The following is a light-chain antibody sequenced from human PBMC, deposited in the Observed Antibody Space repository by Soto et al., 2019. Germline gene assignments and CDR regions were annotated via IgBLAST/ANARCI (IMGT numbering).Light chain of an antibody. J-gene: IGKJ3*01. V-gene: IGKV3-15*01. CDR3: QHHYICPLT. Sequence: EVVMRQSPSSLSVSPGDGATLSCRASQGIGNTLAWYQHKPGQTPKLLIYDTSTRDSGVPSRFSGSRSGADFTLTINSLQPEDFATYYCQHHYICPLTFGRGTKVEIK. CDR2: DTS. CDR1: QGIGNT.